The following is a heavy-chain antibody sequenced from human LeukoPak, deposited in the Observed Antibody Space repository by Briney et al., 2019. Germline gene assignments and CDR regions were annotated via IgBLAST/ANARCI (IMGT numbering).Heavy chain of an antibody. CDR3: ARTAGYYGLGAFDI. D-gene: IGHD3-9*01. Sequence: GGSLRLSCAASGFTFSSYEMNWVRQAPGKGLEWVSYISSSGSTIYYADSVKGRFTISRDNAKNSLYLQMNSLRAEDTAVYYCARTAGYYGLGAFDIWGQGTMVTVSS. J-gene: IGHJ3*02. V-gene: IGHV3-48*03. CDR2: ISSSGSTI. CDR1: GFTFSSYE.